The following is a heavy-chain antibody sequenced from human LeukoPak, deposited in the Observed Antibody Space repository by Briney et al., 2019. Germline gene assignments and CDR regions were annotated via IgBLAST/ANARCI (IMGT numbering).Heavy chain of an antibody. CDR2: ISYDGSYK. D-gene: IGHD5-24*01. V-gene: IGHV3-30*03. J-gene: IGHJ4*02. CDR1: GFTFSGYD. CDR3: ARRDGYNLNYFDY. Sequence: GGSLRLSCAASGFTFSGYDMHWVRQVPGTGLEWVAVISYDGSYKYYADSVKGRFIISRDNSKNTLYLQMNSLRVEDTAVYYCARRDGYNLNYFDYWGQGTLVTVSS.